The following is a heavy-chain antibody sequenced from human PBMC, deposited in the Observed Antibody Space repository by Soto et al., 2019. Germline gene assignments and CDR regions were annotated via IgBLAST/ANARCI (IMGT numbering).Heavy chain of an antibody. D-gene: IGHD3-3*01. Sequence: GGSLRLSCAALGFTVSSDYMNWLRQAPGKGLEWVSVVYDDGRTYYADSVKGRFIVSRDNSKNTLYLQMNSLRAEDTAVYYCARAPSHCDLHLAFEFWGRGTLVTVSS. CDR3: ARAPSHCDLHLAFEF. V-gene: IGHV3-66*01. CDR1: GFTVSSDY. J-gene: IGHJ4*02. CDR2: VYDDGRT.